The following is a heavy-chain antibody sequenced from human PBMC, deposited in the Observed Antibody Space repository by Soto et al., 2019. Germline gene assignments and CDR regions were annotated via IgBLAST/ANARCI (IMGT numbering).Heavy chain of an antibody. CDR3: ARSVGYGCCNLWGLFER. J-gene: IGHJ1*01. CDR1: RGSLGGYA. V-gene: IGHV4-34*01. CDR2: INDSGSP. D-gene: IGHD2-15*01. Sequence: ETVALASAVQRGSLGGYARSWARQRPGKRLKWIAEINDSGSPNYNPSLKSRGTISVDRSKNQFSLKLSSVPAADTPIYYCARSVGYGCCNLWGLFERWAQGSV.